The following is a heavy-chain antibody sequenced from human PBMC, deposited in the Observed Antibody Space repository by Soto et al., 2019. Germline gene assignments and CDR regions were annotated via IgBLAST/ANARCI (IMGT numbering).Heavy chain of an antibody. CDR1: GFTFSSYG. Sequence: QVQLVESGGGVVQPGRSLRLSCAASGFTFSSYGMHWVRQAPGKGLEWVAVIWYDGSNKYYADSVKGRFTISRDNSKNTLYLQMNSLRAEDTAVYYCARSFTIIPSGMDVWGQGNTVTVSS. CDR2: IWYDGSNK. V-gene: IGHV3-33*01. D-gene: IGHD1-1*01. CDR3: ARSFTIIPSGMDV. J-gene: IGHJ6*02.